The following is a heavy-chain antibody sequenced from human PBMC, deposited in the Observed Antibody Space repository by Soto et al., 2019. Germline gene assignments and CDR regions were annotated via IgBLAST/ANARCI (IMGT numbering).Heavy chain of an antibody. CDR1: GYRFTRYF. CDR3: TRDLGYCSGGSCYYFDY. D-gene: IGHD2-15*01. CDR2: IDPSDSYT. V-gene: IGHV5-10-1*01. Sequence: GESLKLSCTGSGYRFTRYFISWVRQMPGKGLEWMGRIDPSDSYTNYSPSFQGHVTISADKSISTAYLQWSSLKASDTAMYYCTRDLGYCSGGSCYYFDYWGQGTLVTVSS. J-gene: IGHJ4*02.